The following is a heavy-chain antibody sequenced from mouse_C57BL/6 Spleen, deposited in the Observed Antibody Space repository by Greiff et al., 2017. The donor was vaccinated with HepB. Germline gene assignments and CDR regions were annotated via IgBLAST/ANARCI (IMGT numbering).Heavy chain of an antibody. J-gene: IGHJ3*01. D-gene: IGHD1-1*01. V-gene: IGHV1-80*01. Sequence: VQLKESGAELVKPGASVKISCKASGYAFSSYWMNWVKQRPGKGLEWIGQIYPGDGDTNYNGKFKGKATLTADKSSSTAYMQLSSLTSEDSAVYFCARSGYYGSSSFAYWGQGTLVTVSA. CDR2: IYPGDGDT. CDR1: GYAFSSYW. CDR3: ARSGYYGSSSFAY.